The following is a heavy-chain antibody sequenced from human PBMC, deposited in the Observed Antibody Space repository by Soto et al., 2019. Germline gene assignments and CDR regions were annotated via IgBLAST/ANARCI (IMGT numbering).Heavy chain of an antibody. CDR3: ARDHPPHESPDYGGNPD. CDR2: INPNSGGT. J-gene: IGHJ4*02. Sequence: ASAQVSCKGCLETLNRYYSDCVRQAPGQGLEWMGWINPNSGGTNYAQKFQGRVTMTRDTSISTAYMELSRLRSDDTAVYYCARDHPPHESPDYGGNPDWGQGTLVTVSS. V-gene: IGHV1-2*02. CDR1: LETLNRYY. D-gene: IGHD4-17*01.